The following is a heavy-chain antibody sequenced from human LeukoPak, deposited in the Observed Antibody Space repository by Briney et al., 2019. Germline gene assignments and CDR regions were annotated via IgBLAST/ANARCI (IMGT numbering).Heavy chain of an antibody. D-gene: IGHD6-19*01. CDR2: IIPIFGTA. CDR1: AVTVSSYA. CDR3: ARDRYSSGWYAGIELDY. Sequence: VKVSSKTSAVTVSSYAISLVRRAPGQGLEWMGRIIPIFGTANYAQKFQGTLTITTDESTGTAYMQLSSLRSEDTAVYYCARDRYSSGWYAGIELDYWGQGTLVTVSS. V-gene: IGHV1-69*13. J-gene: IGHJ4*02.